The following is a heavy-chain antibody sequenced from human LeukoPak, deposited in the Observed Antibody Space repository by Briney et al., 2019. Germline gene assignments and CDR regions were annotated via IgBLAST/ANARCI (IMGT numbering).Heavy chain of an antibody. CDR3: ARAIAASHLDY. J-gene: IGHJ4*02. Sequence: SETLSLTCTVSGGSISSGDYYWSWIRQPPGKGLEWIGYIYYSGSTYYNPSLKSRVTISVDTSKNQFSLKLSSATAADTAVYYCARAIAASHLDYWGQGTLVTVSS. CDR1: GGSISSGDYY. V-gene: IGHV4-30-4*01. CDR2: IYYSGST. D-gene: IGHD6-13*01.